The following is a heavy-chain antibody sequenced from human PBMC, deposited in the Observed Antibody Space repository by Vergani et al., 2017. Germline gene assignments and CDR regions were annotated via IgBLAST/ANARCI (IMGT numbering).Heavy chain of an antibody. CDR2: IYYSGST. V-gene: IGHV4-30-4*08. J-gene: IGHJ4*02. Sequence: QVQLQESGPGLVKPSQTLSLTCTVSGGSISSGDYYWSWIRQPPGKGLEWIGYIYYSGSTNYNPSLKSRVTISVDTSKNQFSLKLSSVTAADTAVYYCARVPFTYDSSGPTTYFDYWGQGTLVTVSS. CDR1: GGSISSGDYY. CDR3: ARVPFTYDSSGPTTYFDY. D-gene: IGHD3-22*01.